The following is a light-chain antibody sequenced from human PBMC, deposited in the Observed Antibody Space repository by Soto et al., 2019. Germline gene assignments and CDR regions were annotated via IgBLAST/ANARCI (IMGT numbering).Light chain of an antibody. CDR2: DAS. V-gene: IGKV1-5*01. Sequence: DIQMTQSPFTLSASVGDRVTITCRASQTTNRWLAWFQQKPGKAPKFLIYDASTLGSGVPSRFSGSASGTEFTLTISSLQPDDFATYYCQQYNSYPFTFGGGTKVEIK. CDR1: QTTNRW. J-gene: IGKJ4*01. CDR3: QQYNSYPFT.